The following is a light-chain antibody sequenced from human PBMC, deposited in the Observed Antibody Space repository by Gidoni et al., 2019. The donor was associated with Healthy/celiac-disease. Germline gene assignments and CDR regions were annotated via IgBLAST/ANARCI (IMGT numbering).Light chain of an antibody. V-gene: IGKV3-20*01. CDR3: QQYGSSPQT. J-gene: IGKJ1*01. CDR1: QSVSSSY. Sequence: FVLTQSPGTLSLSPGERATLSCRASQSVSSSYLAWYQQKPGQAPRLLIYGASSRATGIPDRFSGSGSGTDFTLTISRLEPEDFAVYYCQQYGSSPQTFGQGTKVEIK. CDR2: GAS.